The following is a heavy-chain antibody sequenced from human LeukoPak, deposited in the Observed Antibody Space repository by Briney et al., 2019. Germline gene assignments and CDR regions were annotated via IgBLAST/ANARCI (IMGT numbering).Heavy chain of an antibody. CDR1: GGSISSYY. D-gene: IGHD6-19*01. CDR3: ARGILGSGWLYFDY. Sequence: SETLSLTCSLAGGSISSYYWSWIRQPPAEGLEWSGYIYFSGSTTYNPSLKSRDTISVYTSKNQFSLKLSSVTAAHTPVYYCARGILGSGWLYFDYWGQGTLVTVSS. J-gene: IGHJ4*02. CDR2: IYFSGST. V-gene: IGHV4-59*08.